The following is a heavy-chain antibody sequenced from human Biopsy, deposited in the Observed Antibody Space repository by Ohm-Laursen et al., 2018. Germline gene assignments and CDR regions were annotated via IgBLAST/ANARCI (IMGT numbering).Heavy chain of an antibody. J-gene: IGHJ5*02. V-gene: IGHV4-34*01. CDR1: GGTYSGYY. Sequence: PGTLSLTCAVYGGTYSGYYWSWIRQPPGKGLEWIGEVHHDGRANYNPSLKSRVTISGDMSKKQFSLKLSGATAADTAVYYCARFIVPSLHCSNGVCPIRWFDPWGQGTLVTVFS. CDR2: VHHDGRA. D-gene: IGHD2-2*01. CDR3: ARFIVPSLHCSNGVCPIRWFDP.